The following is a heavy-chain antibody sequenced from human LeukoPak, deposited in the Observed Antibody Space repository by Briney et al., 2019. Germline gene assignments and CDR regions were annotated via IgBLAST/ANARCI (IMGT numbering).Heavy chain of an antibody. CDR3: ARDWGGGNYYYYGMDV. D-gene: IGHD3-16*01. Sequence: GGSLRLSCAASGFTFSSYGMHWVRQAPGKGLEWVAVIWYDGSNKYYADSVKGRFTISRDNSKNTLYLQMNSLRAEDTAVYYCARDWGGGNYYYYGMDVWGQGTTVTVSS. CDR2: IWYDGSNK. J-gene: IGHJ6*02. CDR1: GFTFSSYG. V-gene: IGHV3-33*01.